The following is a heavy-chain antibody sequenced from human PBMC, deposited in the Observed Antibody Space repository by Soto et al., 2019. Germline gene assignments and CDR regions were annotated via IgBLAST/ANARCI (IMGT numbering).Heavy chain of an antibody. D-gene: IGHD2-2*02. V-gene: IGHV1-3*01. CDR1: GYTSTSYA. CDR3: ARVDEGCSSTSCNNDYYYGMDV. J-gene: IGHJ6*02. Sequence: GASVKVSCKASGYTSTSYAMHWVRQAPGQRLEWMGWINAGNGNTKYSQKFQGRVTITRDTSASTAYMELSSLRSEDTAVYYCARVDEGCSSTSCNNDYYYGMDVWGQGTTVTVSS. CDR2: INAGNGNT.